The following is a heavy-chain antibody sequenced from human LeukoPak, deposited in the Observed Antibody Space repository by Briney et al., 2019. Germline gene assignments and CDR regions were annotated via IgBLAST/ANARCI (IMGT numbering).Heavy chain of an antibody. J-gene: IGHJ4*02. D-gene: IGHD3-22*01. CDR3: AKDASPHYYDSSGLDY. CDR2: ISYDGSNK. CDR1: GFTFSNYA. V-gene: IGHV3-30*04. Sequence: GGSLRLSCAASGFTFSNYAMHWVRQAPGKGLEWVAVISYDGSNKYYADSVKGRFTISRDNSKNTLYLQMNSLRAEDTAVYYCAKDASPHYYDSSGLDYWGQGTLVTVSS.